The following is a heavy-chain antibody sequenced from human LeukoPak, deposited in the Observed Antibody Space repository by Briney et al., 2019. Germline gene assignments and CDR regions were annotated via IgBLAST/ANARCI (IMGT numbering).Heavy chain of an antibody. CDR1: GGSISSYY. J-gene: IGHJ3*02. CDR3: ARGMVRGAFSAFDI. CDR2: IYYSGST. Sequence: SETLSLTCTVSGGSISSYYWSWIRQPPGKGLEWIGYIYYSGSTNYSPSLKSRVTISVDTSKNQFSLKLSSVTAADTAVYYCARGMVRGAFSAFDIWGQGTMVTVSS. D-gene: IGHD3-10*01. V-gene: IGHV4-59*01.